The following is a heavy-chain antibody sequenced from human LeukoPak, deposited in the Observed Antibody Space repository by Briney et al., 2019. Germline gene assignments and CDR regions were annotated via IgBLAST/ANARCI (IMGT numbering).Heavy chain of an antibody. Sequence: PSETLSLTRTVSGGSISSYYWSWIRQPPGKGLEWIGYIYYSGSTNYNPSLKSRVTISVDTSKNQFSLKLSSVTAADTAVYYCARGGWSKDYYYYMDVWGKGTTVAVSS. D-gene: IGHD2-15*01. V-gene: IGHV4-59*01. CDR1: GGSISSYY. CDR3: ARGGWSKDYYYYMDV. CDR2: IYYSGST. J-gene: IGHJ6*03.